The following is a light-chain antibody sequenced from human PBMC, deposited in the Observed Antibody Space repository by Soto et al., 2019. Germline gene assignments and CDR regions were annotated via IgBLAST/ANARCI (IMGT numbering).Light chain of an antibody. CDR1: QSVSSSY. Sequence: EIVLTQSPGTLSLSPGERATLSCRASQSVSSSYLAWYQQKPGQAPRLLIYGASNRATGIPDRFSGSGSGTDFSLSISRLEPEDFVVYYCQQYGSSPPWTFGQGTKVEIK. CDR2: GAS. CDR3: QQYGSSPPWT. J-gene: IGKJ1*01. V-gene: IGKV3-20*01.